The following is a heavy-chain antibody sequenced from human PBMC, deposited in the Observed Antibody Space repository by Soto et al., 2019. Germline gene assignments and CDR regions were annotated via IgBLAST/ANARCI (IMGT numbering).Heavy chain of an antibody. Sequence: ASVKVSCKASGGTFSSYAISWVRQAPGQGLEWMGGIIPIFGTANYAQKFQGRVTITADKSTSTAYMELSSLRYEDTAVYYCATSSIAARPWDYWGQGTLVTVSS. D-gene: IGHD6-6*01. CDR2: IIPIFGTA. J-gene: IGHJ4*02. CDR3: ATSSIAARPWDY. CDR1: GGTFSSYA. V-gene: IGHV1-69*06.